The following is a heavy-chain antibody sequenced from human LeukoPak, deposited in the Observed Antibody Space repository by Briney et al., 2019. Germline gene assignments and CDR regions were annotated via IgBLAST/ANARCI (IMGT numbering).Heavy chain of an antibody. CDR2: ISSSSSII. V-gene: IGHV3-48*04. Sequence: GGSLRLSCAASGFTFSSYSMNWVRQAPGKGLGWVSYISSSSSIIYYADSVKGRFTISRDNAKNLLYLQMNSLRVEDTAVYYCARDSVDGLTGYYNWFDPWGQGTLVTVSS. J-gene: IGHJ5*02. CDR1: GFTFSSYS. D-gene: IGHD3-9*01. CDR3: ARDSVDGLTGYYNWFDP.